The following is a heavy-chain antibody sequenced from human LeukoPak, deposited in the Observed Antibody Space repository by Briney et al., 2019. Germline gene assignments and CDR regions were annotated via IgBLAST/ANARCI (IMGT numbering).Heavy chain of an antibody. J-gene: IGHJ6*03. CDR3: TILNYYYYYMDV. CDR2: ISGSGGST. Sequence: GGSLRLSCAASGFTFSSYAMSWVRQAPGKGLEWVSAISGSGGSTYYADSVKGRFTISRDNSKNTLYLQMNSLRAEDTAVYHVTILNYYYYYMDVWGKGTTVTVSS. D-gene: IGHD3-9*01. CDR1: GFTFSSYA. V-gene: IGHV3-23*01.